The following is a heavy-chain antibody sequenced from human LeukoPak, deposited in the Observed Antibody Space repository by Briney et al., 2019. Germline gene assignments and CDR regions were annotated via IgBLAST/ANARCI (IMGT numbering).Heavy chain of an antibody. D-gene: IGHD6-19*01. V-gene: IGHV3-30*04. J-gene: IGHJ4*02. Sequence: GGSLRLSCAASGFTFSSYVMHWVRQAPGKGLEWVAIISYDGSNEYYADSVKGRFTISRDNSENTLYLQMNSLRAEDTAVYYCAKDSLTRGWYDYWGQGTLVTVSS. CDR2: ISYDGSNE. CDR1: GFTFSSYV. CDR3: AKDSLTRGWYDY.